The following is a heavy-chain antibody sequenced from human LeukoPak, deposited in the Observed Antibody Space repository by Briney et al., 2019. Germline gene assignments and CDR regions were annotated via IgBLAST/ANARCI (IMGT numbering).Heavy chain of an antibody. CDR1: GYRFTSSW. D-gene: IGHD5-12*01. J-gene: IGHJ4*02. V-gene: IGHV5-51*01. CDR2: IYPSDSDT. Sequence: GESLKISCTGSGYRFTSSWIGCVRPMPGEGLEWMGIIYPSDSDTRYSASVQGQVTISADKSISTAYLQWSSLKASDTAMYYCARRYSGSEIDYWGQGTLVTVSS. CDR3: ARRYSGSEIDY.